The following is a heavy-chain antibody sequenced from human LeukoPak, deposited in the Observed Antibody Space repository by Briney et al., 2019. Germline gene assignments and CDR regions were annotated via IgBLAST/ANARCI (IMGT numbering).Heavy chain of an antibody. V-gene: IGHV3-7*01. Sequence: GGSLTLSCAASASTFSGSWMHWVRQAPGKGLEWVASIDQHGRDKYFLDSVKGRFTISRDNSKSSLYLQMNNLRAEDTAVYYCVRGSGWFFGFWGQGSLVTVSS. J-gene: IGHJ4*02. CDR3: VRGSGWFFGF. CDR2: IDQHGRDK. CDR1: ASTFSGSW. D-gene: IGHD6-19*01.